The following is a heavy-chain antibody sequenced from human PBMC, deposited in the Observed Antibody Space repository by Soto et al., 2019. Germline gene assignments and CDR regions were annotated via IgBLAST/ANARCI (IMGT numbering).Heavy chain of an antibody. J-gene: IGHJ3*02. CDR3: AKEGMTTVTTFAFDI. V-gene: IGHV3-30*18. CDR2: ISYGGSNK. Sequence: VAVISYGGSNKYYADSVKGRFTISRDNSKNTLYLQMNSLRAEDTAVYYCAKEGMTTVTTFAFDIWGQGTMVTVSS. D-gene: IGHD4-17*01.